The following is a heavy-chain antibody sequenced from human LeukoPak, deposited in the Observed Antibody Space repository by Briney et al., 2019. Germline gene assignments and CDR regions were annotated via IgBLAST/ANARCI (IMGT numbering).Heavy chain of an antibody. CDR3: AKALGPRRVPAAMDV. CDR1: GFTFSSYA. CDR2: ISGSGGST. Sequence: GGSLRLSCAASGFTFSSYAMSWVRQAPGKGLEWVSAISGSGGSTYYADSVKGRFTISRDNSKNTLYLQMNSLRAVDTAVYYCAKALGPRRVPAAMDVWGKGTTVTVSS. J-gene: IGHJ6*04. V-gene: IGHV3-23*01. D-gene: IGHD2-2*01.